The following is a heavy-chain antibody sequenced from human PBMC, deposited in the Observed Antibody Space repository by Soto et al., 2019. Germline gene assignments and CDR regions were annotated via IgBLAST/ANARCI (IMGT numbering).Heavy chain of an antibody. D-gene: IGHD1-7*01. CDR2: IYRTGST. CDR1: GGSFTSNNW. CDR3: ASRDPGTSVDY. V-gene: IGHV4-4*02. J-gene: IGHJ4*02. Sequence: SETLSLTCAVSGGSFTSNNWRTWVRQPPGQGLEWIGEIYRTGSTNYNPSLKSRVTISLDKSENQFSLKVTSLTAADTAVYYCASRDPGTSVDYWGQGTLVTVSS.